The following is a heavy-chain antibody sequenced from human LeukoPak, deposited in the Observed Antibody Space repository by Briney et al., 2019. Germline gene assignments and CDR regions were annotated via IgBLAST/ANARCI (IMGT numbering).Heavy chain of an antibody. CDR1: GYTFTNYG. CDR2: ISTYDHDT. D-gene: IGHD2-15*01. J-gene: IGHJ5*02. Sequence: GSVKVSCKASGYTFTNYGISWVRQAPGQGLEWMAWISTYDHDTNYAQKFRGRVTMTTDTSTSTAYMELRSLGSDDTAVYYCVRDYFCSGGTCDDCFDPWGQGTLVTVSS. V-gene: IGHV1-18*01. CDR3: VRDYFCSGGTCDDCFDP.